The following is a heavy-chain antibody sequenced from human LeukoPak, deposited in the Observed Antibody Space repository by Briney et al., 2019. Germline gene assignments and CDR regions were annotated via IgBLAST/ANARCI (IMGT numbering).Heavy chain of an antibody. CDR1: GFTFSSYA. V-gene: IGHV3-23*01. CDR3: AKGVSYDILTGYSD. CDR2: ISGSGGTT. D-gene: IGHD3-9*01. J-gene: IGHJ4*02. Sequence: GSLRLSCAASGFTFSSYAMTWVRQAPGKGLEWVSGISGSGGTTYYADSVKGRFTVSRDNSKNTLYLQMNSLRAEDTALYYCAKGVSYDILTGYSDWGQGTLVTVSS.